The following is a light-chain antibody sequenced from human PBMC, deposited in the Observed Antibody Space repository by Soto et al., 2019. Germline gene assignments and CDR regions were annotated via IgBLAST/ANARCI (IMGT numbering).Light chain of an antibody. CDR2: AAS. CDR1: QRIRTF. Sequence: DIQMTQYPSSLSVSVGDTVTITCRASQRIRTFLNSYQHNLGQAPNLMIYAASGLQSGVPSRFRGSGSGTDFTLTISSLQPEDFATYYCQQSYSTSPLSLGGGTKVDI. V-gene: IGKV1-39*01. J-gene: IGKJ4*01. CDR3: QQSYSTSPLS.